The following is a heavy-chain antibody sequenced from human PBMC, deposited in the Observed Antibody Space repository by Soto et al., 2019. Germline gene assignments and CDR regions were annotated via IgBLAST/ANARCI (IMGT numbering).Heavy chain of an antibody. CDR3: ARGPSYSSGYSREFDY. V-gene: IGHV1-69*06. D-gene: IGHD3-22*01. CDR1: GGTFSSYA. J-gene: IGHJ4*02. CDR2: IIPIFGTA. Sequence: QVQLVQSGAEVKKPGSSVKVSCKASGGTFSSYAISWVRQAPGQGLEWMGGIIPIFGTANYAQKFQGRVTITADKSTSTSYMELSSLRSEDTAAYYCARGPSYSSGYSREFDYWGQGTLVTVSS.